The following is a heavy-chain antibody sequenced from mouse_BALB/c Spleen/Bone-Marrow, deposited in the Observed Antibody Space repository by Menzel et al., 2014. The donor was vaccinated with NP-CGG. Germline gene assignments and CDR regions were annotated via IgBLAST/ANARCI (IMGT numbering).Heavy chain of an antibody. CDR1: GFDFSRYW. J-gene: IGHJ3*01. CDR2: INPDSSTI. Sequence: EVMLVESGGGLVQPGGSLKLSCAASGFDFSRYWMSWVRQAPGKGLEWMGEINPDSSTINYTPSLKDKFIISRDNAKNTLYLQMSKVRSEDTALYYCARPLYDGYYVWFAYWGQGTLVTVSA. V-gene: IGHV4-1*02. CDR3: ARPLYDGYYVWFAY. D-gene: IGHD2-3*01.